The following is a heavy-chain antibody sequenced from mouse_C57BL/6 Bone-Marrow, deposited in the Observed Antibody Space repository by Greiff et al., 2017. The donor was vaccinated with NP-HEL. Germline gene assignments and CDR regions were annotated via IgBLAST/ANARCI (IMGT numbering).Heavy chain of an antibody. J-gene: IGHJ2*01. CDR3: ALTTVAPGCYYFDY. Sequence: QVQLQQPGAELVMPGASVKLSCKASGYTFTSYWMHWVKQRPGQGLEWIGEIDPSDSYTNYNQKFKGKSTLTVDKSSSTAYMQLSSLTSEDSAVYYCALTTVAPGCYYFDYWGQGTTLTVSS. V-gene: IGHV1-69*01. CDR1: GYTFTSYW. D-gene: IGHD1-1*01. CDR2: IDPSDSYT.